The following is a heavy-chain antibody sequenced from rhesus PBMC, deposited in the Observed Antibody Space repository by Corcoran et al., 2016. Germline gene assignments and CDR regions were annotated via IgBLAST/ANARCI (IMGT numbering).Heavy chain of an antibody. CDR3: ARDHYEDDYGYYYTLDY. D-gene: IGHD3-9*01. CDR1: GGSISDDYY. CDR2: IYGSGGGT. J-gene: IGHJ4*01. V-gene: IGHV4-106*01. Sequence: QVQLQESGPGLVKPSETLSLTCAVSGGSISDDYYWSWIRQPPGKGLEWIGYIYGSGGGTNYNPSLKNRVTISIDTSKNQFSLKLSCVTAADTAVYYCARDHYEDDYGYYYTLDYWGQGVLVTVSS.